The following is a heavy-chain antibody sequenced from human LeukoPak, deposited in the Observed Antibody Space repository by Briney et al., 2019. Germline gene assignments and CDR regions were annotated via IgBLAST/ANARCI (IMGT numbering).Heavy chain of an antibody. D-gene: IGHD6-19*01. CDR2: ISGSGGST. Sequence: GGSPRLSCAASGFTFSSYAMSWFRQAPGKGLEWVSAISGSGGSTYYADSVKGRFTISRDNSKNTLYLQMNSLRAEDTAVYYCAKDLPLAVAGNFDYWGQGTLVTVSS. CDR3: AKDLPLAVAGNFDY. V-gene: IGHV3-23*01. J-gene: IGHJ4*02. CDR1: GFTFSSYA.